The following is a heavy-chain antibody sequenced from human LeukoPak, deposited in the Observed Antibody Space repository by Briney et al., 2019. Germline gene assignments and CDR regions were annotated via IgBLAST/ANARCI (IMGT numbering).Heavy chain of an antibody. V-gene: IGHV3-30*04. D-gene: IGHD6-13*01. CDR3: ARDRGIVAAGLDY. CDR2: IPYDGIKK. CDR1: GFTFSSYA. Sequence: GGSLRLSCAGSGFTFSSYAMHWVRQAPGKGLEWVAVIPYDGIKKYYGDPVKGRFTISRDNSKNTLYLQMNSLRAEDTAVYYCARDRGIVAAGLDYWGQGTLVTVSS. J-gene: IGHJ4*02.